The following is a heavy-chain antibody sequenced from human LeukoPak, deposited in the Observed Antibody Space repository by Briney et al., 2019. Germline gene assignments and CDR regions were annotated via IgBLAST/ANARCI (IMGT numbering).Heavy chain of an antibody. CDR1: GFTFTSSA. J-gene: IGHJ4*02. CDR3: AARGGFGPLSVDDY. CDR2: IVVGSGNT. V-gene: IGHV1-58*02. D-gene: IGHD3-16*01. Sequence: ASVKVSCKASGFTFTSSAMRWVRQARGQRLEWIGWIVVGSGNTNYAQKFQERVTITRDMSTSTAYMELSSLRSEDTAVYYCAARGGFGPLSVDDYWGQGTLVTVSS.